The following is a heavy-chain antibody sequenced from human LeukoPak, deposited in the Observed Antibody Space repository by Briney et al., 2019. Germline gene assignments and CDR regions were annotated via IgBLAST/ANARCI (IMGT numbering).Heavy chain of an antibody. CDR3: AKHGLPLVVISAPLDY. V-gene: IGHV3-48*03. D-gene: IGHD2-15*01. Sequence: QPGGSLRLSCVASGFTFSSYEMNWVRQAPGKGLEWVANISSSGSNIHYADSVKGRFTISRDNAKNSLYLQMSSLRAEDTAVYYCAKHGLPLVVISAPLDYWGQGTLVTVAS. J-gene: IGHJ4*02. CDR1: GFTFSSYE. CDR2: ISSSGSNI.